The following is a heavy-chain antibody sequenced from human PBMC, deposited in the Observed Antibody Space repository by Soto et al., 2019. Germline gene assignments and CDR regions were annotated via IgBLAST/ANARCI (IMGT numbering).Heavy chain of an antibody. CDR2: ISYDGSNK. CDR1: GFTFSTYA. V-gene: IGHV3-30-3*01. J-gene: IGHJ4*02. D-gene: IGHD3-3*01. CDR3: ARDKRDLRFLEWSYYFGY. Sequence: QVQLVESGGGVVQPGRSLRLSCAASGFTFSTYAMHWVRQAPGKGLEWVAVISYDGSNKYYADSVKGRFTISRDNSKNTLYLQMKSLRAEDTAVYYCARDKRDLRFLEWSYYFGYWGQGTLVTVSS.